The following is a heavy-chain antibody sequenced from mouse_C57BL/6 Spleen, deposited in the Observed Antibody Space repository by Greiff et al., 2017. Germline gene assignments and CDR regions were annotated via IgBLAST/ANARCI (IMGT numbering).Heavy chain of an antibody. CDR3: AVVTTEGYAMDY. CDR2: INPGSGGT. V-gene: IGHV1-54*01. D-gene: IGHD2-2*01. CDR1: GYAFTNYL. Sequence: QVQLQQSGAELVRPGTSVKVSCKASGYAFTNYLIEWVKQRPGQGLEWIGVINPGSGGTNYNQKFKGKATLTADKSSSTAYMQLSSLTSEDSAVYFCAVVTTEGYAMDYWGQGTSVTVAS. J-gene: IGHJ4*01.